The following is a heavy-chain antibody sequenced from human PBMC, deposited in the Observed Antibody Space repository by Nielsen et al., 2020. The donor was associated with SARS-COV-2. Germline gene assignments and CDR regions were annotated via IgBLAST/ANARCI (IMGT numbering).Heavy chain of an antibody. Sequence: GESLKISCAASGFTFSSYAMSWVRQAPGKGLEWVSAISGSGGSTYYADSVKGRFTISGDNSKNTLYLQMNSLRAEDTAVYYCAQGGMIVVVITSHDAFDIWGQGTMVTVSS. V-gene: IGHV3-23*01. D-gene: IGHD3-22*01. CDR1: GFTFSSYA. J-gene: IGHJ3*02. CDR2: ISGSGGST. CDR3: AQGGMIVVVITSHDAFDI.